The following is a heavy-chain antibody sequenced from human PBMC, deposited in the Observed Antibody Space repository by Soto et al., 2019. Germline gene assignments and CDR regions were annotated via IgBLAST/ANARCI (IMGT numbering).Heavy chain of an antibody. CDR3: ARDRGYTAYDFAY. V-gene: IGHV3-48*01. CDR2: INHDSGTI. J-gene: IGHJ4*01. D-gene: IGHD5-12*01. CDR1: GFTFSRYA. Sequence: EVQLVESGGGLVQPGGSLRLSCAASGFTFSRYAMNWVRQAPGKGLEWVSYINHDSGTIYYAESVKGRFTISRDNANNLLSQHMNCLRPEDTAVYYCARDRGYTAYDFAYWGHGTLVTVSS.